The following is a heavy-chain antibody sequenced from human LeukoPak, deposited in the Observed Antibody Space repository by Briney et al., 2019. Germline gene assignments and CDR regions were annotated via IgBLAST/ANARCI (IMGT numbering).Heavy chain of an antibody. CDR3: AKDGYSSGWGYYFDN. V-gene: IGHV3-43D*03. D-gene: IGHD6-19*01. CDR1: GFTFDDYV. CDR2: ISWDGDST. Sequence: PGGSLRLSCVASGFTFDDYVMHWVRQAPGKGLEWVSLISWDGDSTYYADSVKGRFTISRDNSRNSLYLQMNSLRAEDTALYYCAKDGYSSGWGYYFDNWGQGTLVTVSS. J-gene: IGHJ4*02.